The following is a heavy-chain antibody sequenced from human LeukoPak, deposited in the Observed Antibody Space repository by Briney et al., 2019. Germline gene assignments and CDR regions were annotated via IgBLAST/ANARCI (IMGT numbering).Heavy chain of an antibody. CDR3: ASVYCSSTSCYSDRIDY. V-gene: IGHV1-2*02. CDR2: INPNSGGT. CDR1: GYTFTGYY. D-gene: IGHD2-2*02. J-gene: IGHJ4*02. Sequence: ASVKVSCKASGYTFTGYYMHWVRQAPGQGIEWMGWINPNSGGTNYAQKFQGRVTMTRDTSISTAYMELSRLRSDDTAVYYCASVYCSSTSCYSDRIDYWGQGTLVTVSS.